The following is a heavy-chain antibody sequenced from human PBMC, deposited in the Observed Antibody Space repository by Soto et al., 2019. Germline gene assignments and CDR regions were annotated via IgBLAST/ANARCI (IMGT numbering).Heavy chain of an antibody. CDR2: IIPIFGTA. V-gene: IGHV1-69*05. J-gene: IGHJ6*02. Sequence: QVQLVQSGAEVKKPGSSVKVSCKASGGTFSSYAISWVRQAPGQGLEWMGGIIPIFGTANYAQKFQGRAPITPDEPPSTAYMELSSLRSEDTAVYYFALVGARVGMDVWGQGTTVTVSS. CDR3: ALVGARVGMDV. D-gene: IGHD1-26*01. CDR1: GGTFSSYA.